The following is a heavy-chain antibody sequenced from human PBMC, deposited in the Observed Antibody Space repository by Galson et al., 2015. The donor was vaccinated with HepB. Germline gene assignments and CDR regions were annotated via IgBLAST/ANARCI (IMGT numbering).Heavy chain of an antibody. CDR2: TYYRSKWYY. J-gene: IGHJ3*01. Sequence: CAISGDSVSSNRAAWTWIRQSPSRGLEWLGRTYYRSKWYYDYAVSVKSRMTVNPDTSKNQFSLQVNSVTPEDTAVYYCARDQRLGELWLKSDAFDVWGQGTVVTVSS. V-gene: IGHV6-1*01. CDR3: ARDQRLGELWLKSDAFDV. CDR1: GDSVSSNRAA. D-gene: IGHD3-16*01.